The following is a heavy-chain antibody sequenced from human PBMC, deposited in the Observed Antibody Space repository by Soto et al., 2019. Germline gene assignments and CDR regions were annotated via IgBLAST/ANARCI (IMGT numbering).Heavy chain of an antibody. CDR1: GGTFSSYA. Sequence: QVQLVQSGAEVKKPGSSVKVSCKASGGTFSSYAISWVRQAPGQGLEWMGGIIPIFGTANYAQKFQGRVTITADESTSTAYMELSSLRSEDTAVYYCATSGITGTTSYYYYGMDVWGQGTTVTVSS. D-gene: IGHD1-20*01. CDR3: ATSGITGTTSYYYYGMDV. CDR2: IIPIFGTA. J-gene: IGHJ6*02. V-gene: IGHV1-69*01.